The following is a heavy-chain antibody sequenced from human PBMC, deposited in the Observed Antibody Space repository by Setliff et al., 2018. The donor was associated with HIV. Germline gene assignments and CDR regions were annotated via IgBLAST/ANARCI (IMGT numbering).Heavy chain of an antibody. CDR2: IDGGGSGT. Sequence: PGGSLRLSCAASGFTFRNYWMHWVRQAPGKGLVWVSRIDGGGSGTSYADSVQGRFTISRDNAKNTLYLQMNSLRAEDTAVYYCVRDITTCWDVWGQGTTVTVSS. V-gene: IGHV3-74*01. CDR1: GFTFRNYW. J-gene: IGHJ6*02. D-gene: IGHD4-4*01. CDR3: VRDITTCWDV.